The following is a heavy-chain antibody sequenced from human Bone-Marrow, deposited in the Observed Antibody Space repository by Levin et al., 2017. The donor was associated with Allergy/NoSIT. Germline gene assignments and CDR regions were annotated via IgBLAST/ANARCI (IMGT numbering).Heavy chain of an antibody. Sequence: SCAASGFTFTTYSMHWVRQAPGKGLEWVSVISSKRSYSDYADSVKGRFTISRDNAKNSLYLQMTSLRAEDTAVYYCARQLIDATLAPYFDSWGQGTLVTVSS. V-gene: IGHV3-21*01. CDR1: GFTFTTYS. CDR2: ISSKRSYS. D-gene: IGHD2-15*01. CDR3: ARQLIDATLAPYFDS. J-gene: IGHJ4*02.